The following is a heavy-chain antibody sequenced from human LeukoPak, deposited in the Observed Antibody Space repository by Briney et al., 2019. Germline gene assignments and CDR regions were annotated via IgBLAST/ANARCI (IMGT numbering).Heavy chain of an antibody. CDR1: GDSINSYY. J-gene: IGHJ4*01. CDR2: IFYSGST. Sequence: SETLSLTCTVSGDSINSYYWSWIRQPPGKGLEWIGYIFYSGSTNYNPSLKSRVTISVDTSKNQFCLKLSSVTAADTAVYYCARRITSSGWYRDDYWGHGTLVTVSS. D-gene: IGHD6-19*01. CDR3: ARRITSSGWYRDDY. V-gene: IGHV4-59*08.